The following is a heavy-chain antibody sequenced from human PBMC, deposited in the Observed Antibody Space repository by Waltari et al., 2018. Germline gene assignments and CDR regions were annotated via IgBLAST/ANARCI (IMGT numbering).Heavy chain of an antibody. CDR2: IFYTGGT. D-gene: IGHD3-9*01. Sequence: QVQLEESGPGLVRPSQTLSLNCTVSGGSIPSGDHYWSWIRQPPGKGLEWIGYIFYTGGTYYSSSLESRVTISVDTSKNQFSLILRSVTAADTAVYYCARDGRMTGYSYDAFDIWGQGTMVAVSS. V-gene: IGHV4-30-4*01. CDR1: GGSIPSGDHY. J-gene: IGHJ3*02. CDR3: ARDGRMTGYSYDAFDI.